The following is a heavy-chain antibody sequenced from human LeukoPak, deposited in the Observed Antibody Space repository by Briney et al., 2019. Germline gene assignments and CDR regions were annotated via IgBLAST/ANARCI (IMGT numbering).Heavy chain of an antibody. V-gene: IGHV4-39*01. CDR2: MYYGRST. CDR1: GASISSSNYY. CDR3: ARIGVWFGEGNLSGYFDY. Sequence: PSETLSLTCTVSGASISSSNYYWGWIRQPPGRGLEWIGSMYYGRSTYYNPALQSRVTISVDTSKNQFSLRLTSVTAADTAVYYCARIGVWFGEGNLSGYFDYWGQGILVTVSS. J-gene: IGHJ4*02. D-gene: IGHD3-10*01.